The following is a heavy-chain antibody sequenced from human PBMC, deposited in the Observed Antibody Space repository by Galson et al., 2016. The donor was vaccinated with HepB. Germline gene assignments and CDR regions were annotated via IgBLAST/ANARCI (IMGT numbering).Heavy chain of an antibody. Sequence: LSLTCTVSGGSISSYYWSWIRQPPGKGLEWIGYIYNSGRTNYNPSLKSRVTISVDTSKNQFYLNLRSVTAADTAVYYCARDRDSSSYYSLDYWGQGTLVTVSS. CDR2: IYNSGRT. CDR3: ARDRDSSSYYSLDY. CDR1: GGSISSYY. J-gene: IGHJ4*02. D-gene: IGHD3-22*01. V-gene: IGHV4-59*01.